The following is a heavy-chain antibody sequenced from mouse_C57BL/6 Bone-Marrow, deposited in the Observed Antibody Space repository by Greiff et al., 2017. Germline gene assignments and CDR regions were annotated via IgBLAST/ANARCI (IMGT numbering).Heavy chain of an antibody. CDR1: GFTFSSYA. Sequence: DVKLVESGGGLVKPGGSLKLSCAASGFTFSSYAMSWVRQTPEKRLEWVATISDGGSYTYYPDNVKGRFTISRDNAKNNLYLQMRHLKSEDTAMYYCARQVWTGTFAYWGQGTLVTVSA. J-gene: IGHJ3*01. V-gene: IGHV5-4*03. CDR3: ARQVWTGTFAY. D-gene: IGHD4-1*01. CDR2: ISDGGSYT.